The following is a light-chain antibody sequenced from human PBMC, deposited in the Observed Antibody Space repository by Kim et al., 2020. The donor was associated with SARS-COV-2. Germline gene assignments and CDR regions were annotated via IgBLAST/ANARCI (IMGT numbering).Light chain of an antibody. CDR2: GYN. J-gene: IGLJ2*01. CDR1: FSNVGRNT. Sequence: ELTQPPSASGTPGQRVTISCSGSFSNVGRNTVNWWQQLPGTAPKLLIFGYNQRPSGVPDRFSGSKSGTSASLAISGLQSEDEADYYCVAWDDNLNGVGFGGGTQLTVL. V-gene: IGLV1-44*01. CDR3: VAWDDNLNGVG.